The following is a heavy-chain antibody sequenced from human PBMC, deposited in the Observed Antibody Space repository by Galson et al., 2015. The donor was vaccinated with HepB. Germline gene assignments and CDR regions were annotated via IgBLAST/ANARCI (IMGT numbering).Heavy chain of an antibody. CDR2: ISGSDGST. V-gene: IGHV3-23*01. CDR3: AKWWGSGWAIFDY. J-gene: IGHJ4*02. CDR1: GFTFRSYA. Sequence: SLRLSCAASGFTFRSYAMSWVRQAPGKGLEWVSTISGSDGSTHYADSVKGRFTISRDISQNTLHLHMKSLRAEDTAVYYCAKWWGSGWAIFDYWGQGTLVTVSS. D-gene: IGHD6-25*01.